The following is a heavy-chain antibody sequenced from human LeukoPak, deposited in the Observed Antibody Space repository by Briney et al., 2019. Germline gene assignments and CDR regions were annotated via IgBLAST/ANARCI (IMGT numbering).Heavy chain of an antibody. D-gene: IGHD5-18*01. CDR1: GYTFTGYY. Sequence: VASVKVSCKASGYTFTGYYMHWVRQAPGQGLEWMGWINPNSGGTNYAQKFQGRVTMTRDTSISTAYMELSRLRSDDTAVYYCARADKDTAMVTHYYYYYYMDVWGKGTTVTVSS. J-gene: IGHJ6*03. V-gene: IGHV1-2*02. CDR2: INPNSGGT. CDR3: ARADKDTAMVTHYYYYYYMDV.